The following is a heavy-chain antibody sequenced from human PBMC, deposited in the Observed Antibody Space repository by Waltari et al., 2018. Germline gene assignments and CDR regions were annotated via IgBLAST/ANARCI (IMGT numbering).Heavy chain of an antibody. V-gene: IGHV4-39*01. CDR2: IYYSGST. CDR3: ARHISGYSYLYGMDV. J-gene: IGHJ6*02. CDR1: GGSISSSSYH. Sequence: QLQLQESGPGLVKPSETLSLTCTVSGGSISSSSYHWGWIRQPPGKGLEWIGSIYYSGSTYYNPSLKSRVTISVDTSKNQFSLKLSSVTAADTAVYYCARHISGYSYLYGMDVWGQGTTVTVSS. D-gene: IGHD5-18*01.